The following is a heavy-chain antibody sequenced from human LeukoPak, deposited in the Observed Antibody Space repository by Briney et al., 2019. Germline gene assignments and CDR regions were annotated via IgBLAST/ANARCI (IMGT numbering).Heavy chain of an antibody. V-gene: IGHV3-30*03. J-gene: IGHJ4*02. Sequence: GGSLRLPCTASGFTFSSYDMHWVRQAPGKGLEWVAVISYDGTNEYSVDSVKGRFTFSRDNSKNTLYLQVHTLRPEDTAVYYCGRRGDGSGWTIGYWGQGTLVTVSS. CDR2: ISYDGTNE. CDR1: GFTFSSYD. CDR3: GRRGDGSGWTIGY. D-gene: IGHD6-19*01.